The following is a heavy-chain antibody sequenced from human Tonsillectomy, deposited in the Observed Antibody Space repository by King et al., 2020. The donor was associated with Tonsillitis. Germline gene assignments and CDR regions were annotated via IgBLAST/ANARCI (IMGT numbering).Heavy chain of an antibody. J-gene: IGHJ3*02. CDR2: ISGSGGST. V-gene: IGHV3-23*04. CDR1: GFTFSSYA. Sequence: VQLVESGGGLVQPGGPLRLSCAASGFTFSSYAMSWVRQAPGKGLEWVSAISGSGGSTYYADSVKGRFTISRDNSNNTLYLQMNSLRAEDTAVYYCAAPYYYDSSGMSTHAFDIWGQGTMVTVSS. CDR3: AAPYYYDSSGMSTHAFDI. D-gene: IGHD3-22*01.